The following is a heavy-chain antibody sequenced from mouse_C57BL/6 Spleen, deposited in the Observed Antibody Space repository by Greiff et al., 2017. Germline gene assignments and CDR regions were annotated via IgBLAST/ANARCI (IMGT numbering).Heavy chain of an antibody. Sequence: QVQLQQPGAELVKPGASVKLSCKASGYTFTSYWMHWVKQRPGQGLEWIGMIHPNSGSTNYNEKFKSKATLTVDKSSSPAYMQLSSLTSEDSAVYYCARGATVVKAMDYWGQGTSVTVSS. D-gene: IGHD1-1*01. CDR1: GYTFTSYW. CDR3: ARGATVVKAMDY. V-gene: IGHV1-64*01. CDR2: IHPNSGST. J-gene: IGHJ4*01.